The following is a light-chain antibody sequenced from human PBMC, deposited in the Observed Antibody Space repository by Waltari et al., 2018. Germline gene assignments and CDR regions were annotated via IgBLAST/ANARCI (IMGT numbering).Light chain of an antibody. Sequence: QSVVTQPPSASGTPGQRVTLSCSGSNSNIGSDIVNWYQQFPGTAPKLRIYANNQRPPGVPGRFSASRSGTSASLVISGLQSEDEADYYCATWDASLDTWVFGGGTKVTVL. CDR2: ANN. CDR3: ATWDASLDTWV. CDR1: NSNIGSDI. J-gene: IGLJ3*02. V-gene: IGLV1-44*01.